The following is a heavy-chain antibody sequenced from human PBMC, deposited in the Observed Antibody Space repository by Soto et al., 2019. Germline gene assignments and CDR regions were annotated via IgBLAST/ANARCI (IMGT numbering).Heavy chain of an antibody. CDR3: ARGDLLLADY. Sequence: GASVKVSCKASGGTFSSYAISWVRQAPGQGLEWMGGIIPIYGTTKYAQKFQGRVTITTDASTSTAYMELSSLRSEDTAVYYCARGDLLLADYWGQGTLVTVSS. CDR2: IIPIYGTT. D-gene: IGHD1-26*01. V-gene: IGHV1-69*05. CDR1: GGTFSSYA. J-gene: IGHJ4*02.